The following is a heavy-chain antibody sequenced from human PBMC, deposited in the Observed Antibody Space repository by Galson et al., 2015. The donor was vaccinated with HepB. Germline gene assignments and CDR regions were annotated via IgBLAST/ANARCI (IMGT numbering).Heavy chain of an antibody. CDR1: GFTFSSYA. CDR3: ARDGGPGYQLLWGTWNYFDY. CDR2: ISYDGSNK. V-gene: IGHV3-30-3*01. Sequence: SLRLSCAASGFTFSSYAMHWVRQAPGKGLEWVAVISYDGSNKYYADSVKGRFTISRDNSKNTLYLQMNSLRAEDTAVYYCARDGGPGYQLLWGTWNYFDYWGQGTLVTVSS. D-gene: IGHD2-2*01. J-gene: IGHJ4*02.